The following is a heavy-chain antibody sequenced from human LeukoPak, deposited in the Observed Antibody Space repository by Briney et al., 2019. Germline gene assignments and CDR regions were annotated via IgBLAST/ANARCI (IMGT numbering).Heavy chain of an antibody. CDR1: GYSISSGYY. J-gene: IGHJ4*02. CDR2: IYHSGST. Sequence: PSETLSLTCTVSGYSISSGYYWGWIRQPPGKGLEWIGSIYHSGSTYYNPSLKSRVTISVDTSKNQFSLKLSSVTAADTAVYYCARGISNYYGSGSYWGNYYFDYWGQGTLVTVSS. D-gene: IGHD3-10*01. CDR3: ARGISNYYGSGSYWGNYYFDY. V-gene: IGHV4-38-2*02.